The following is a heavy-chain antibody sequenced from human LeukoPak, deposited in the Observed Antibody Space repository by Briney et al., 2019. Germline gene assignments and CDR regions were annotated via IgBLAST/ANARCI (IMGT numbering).Heavy chain of an antibody. V-gene: IGHV1-46*01. CDR3: ARDRSDAGEPDNWFDP. CDR1: GYTFTTYY. Sequence: ASVKVSCKASGYTFTTYYMHWVRQAPGQGLEWMGIINPGGSKTYYAQKFQGRVTMTRDMSTSTVYMELSSLRSEDTAVYYCARDRSDAGEPDNWFDPWGQGTLVTVSS. D-gene: IGHD1-26*01. J-gene: IGHJ5*02. CDR2: INPGGSKT.